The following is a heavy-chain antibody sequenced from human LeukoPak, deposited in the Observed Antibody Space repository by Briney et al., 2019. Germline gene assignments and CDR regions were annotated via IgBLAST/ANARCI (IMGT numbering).Heavy chain of an antibody. CDR3: ARGADY. V-gene: IGHV4-34*01. CDR1: GGSFSGYY. Sequence: SETLSLTCVVYGGSFSGYYWGWIRQPPGKGLEWIGEINHSGSSNYNPSLKSRVTISVDTSKNQFSLKLSSVTAADTAVYYCARGADYWGQGTLVTVSS. J-gene: IGHJ4*02. CDR2: INHSGSS.